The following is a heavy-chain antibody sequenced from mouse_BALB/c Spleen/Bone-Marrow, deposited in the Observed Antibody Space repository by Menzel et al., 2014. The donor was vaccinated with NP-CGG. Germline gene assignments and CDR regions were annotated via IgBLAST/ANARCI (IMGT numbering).Heavy chain of an antibody. Sequence: VMLVESGAELARPGASVKLSCKASGYTFTSYWMQWVKQRPGQGLEWIGAIYPGDGDTRYTQKFKGKATLTADTSSSTAYMQLSSLASEDSAVYYCSREGGYWGQGATLTVSS. V-gene: IGHV1-87*01. CDR2: IYPGDGDT. J-gene: IGHJ2*01. CDR3: SREGGY. CDR1: GYTFTSYW.